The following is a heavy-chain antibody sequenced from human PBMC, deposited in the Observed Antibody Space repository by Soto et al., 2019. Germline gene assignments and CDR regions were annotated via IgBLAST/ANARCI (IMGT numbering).Heavy chain of an antibody. CDR1: GVCITSHY. V-gene: IGHV4-59*11. J-gene: IGHJ5*02. D-gene: IGHD3-9*01. CDR3: ARDLRSRGCFEP. Sequence: SETLSRTCDVSGVCITSHYWNWIRQSPGMGLEWIGSTYFRWSASYNLSLKSRVNISLDTSKDQLSLTLSAVTVADSADYYCARDLRSRGCFEPGGPGILVTFSS. CDR2: TYFRWSA.